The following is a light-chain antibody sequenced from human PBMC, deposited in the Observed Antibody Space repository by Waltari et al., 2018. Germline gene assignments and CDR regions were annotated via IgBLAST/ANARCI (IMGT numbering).Light chain of an antibody. CDR2: NVS. J-gene: IGKJ1*01. CDR1: ESLVNTDVNTY. Sequence: DVVMSQSALCLPVTLGQPASLSCRSSESLVNTDVNTYLHWFQQRSGQSPRRLIYNVSQRDAGVPDRFRGSGTETDCTLKISRVEAEDVAIDYCMQSTHWPPWTFGQGTKVEIK. V-gene: IGKV2-30*01. CDR3: MQSTHWPPWT.